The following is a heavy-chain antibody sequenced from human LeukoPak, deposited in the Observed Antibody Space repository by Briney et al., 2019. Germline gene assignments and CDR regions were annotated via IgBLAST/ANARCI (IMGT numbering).Heavy chain of an antibody. V-gene: IGHV4-30-4*07. CDR1: GGSISSGGYS. CDR3: ARGIVVVAQLGFYFYYMDV. Sequence: PSQTLSLTCAVSGGSISSGGYSWSWLRQPPGKGLEWIGYIYYSGSTYYNPSLKSRVTISVDTSKNQFSLKLSSVTAADTAVYYCARGIVVVAQLGFYFYYMDVWGKGTTVTISS. CDR2: IYYSGST. J-gene: IGHJ6*03. D-gene: IGHD2-15*01.